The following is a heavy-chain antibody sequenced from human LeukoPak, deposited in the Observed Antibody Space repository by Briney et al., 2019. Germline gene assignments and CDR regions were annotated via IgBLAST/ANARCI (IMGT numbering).Heavy chain of an antibody. CDR3: ARVGGQYSSSWQPSYYYYYGMDV. J-gene: IGHJ6*02. CDR2: IKQDGSEK. Sequence: PGGSLRLSCAASGFTFSSYWMSWVRQAPGKGLGWVANIKQDGSEKYYVDSVKGRFTISRDNAKNSLYLQMNSLRAEDTAVYYCARVGGQYSSSWQPSYYYYYGMDVWGQGTTVTVSS. V-gene: IGHV3-7*03. D-gene: IGHD6-6*01. CDR1: GFTFSSYW.